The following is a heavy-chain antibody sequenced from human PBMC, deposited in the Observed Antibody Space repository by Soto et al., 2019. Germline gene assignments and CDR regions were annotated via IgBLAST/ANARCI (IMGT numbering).Heavy chain of an antibody. J-gene: IGHJ4*02. D-gene: IGHD6-13*01. CDR3: AREAGPWAYFDY. CDR1: GFTFSSYG. Sequence: GGSLRLSCAASGFTFSSYGMHWVRQAPGKGLEWVAVIWYDGSNKYYADSVKGRFTISRDNSKNTLYLQMNSLRAEDTAVYYCAREAGPWAYFDYWGQGTLVTVSS. V-gene: IGHV3-33*01. CDR2: IWYDGSNK.